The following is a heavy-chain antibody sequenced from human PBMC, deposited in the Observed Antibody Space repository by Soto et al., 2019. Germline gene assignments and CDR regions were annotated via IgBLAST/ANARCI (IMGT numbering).Heavy chain of an antibody. CDR3: ARTSITMVRGVSNYYGMDV. CDR1: VGTFSSYA. D-gene: IGHD3-10*01. V-gene: IGHV1-69*13. Sequence: SVKVSCKASVGTFSSYAISWVRQAPGQGLEWMGGIIPIFGTANYAQKFQGRVTITADESTSTAYMELSSLRSEDTAVYYCARTSITMVRGVSNYYGMDVWGQGTTVTVSS. CDR2: IIPIFGTA. J-gene: IGHJ6*02.